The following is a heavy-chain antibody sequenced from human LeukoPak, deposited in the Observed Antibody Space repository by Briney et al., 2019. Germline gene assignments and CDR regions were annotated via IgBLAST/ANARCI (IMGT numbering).Heavy chain of an antibody. D-gene: IGHD3-3*01. CDR2: ISGSSGRT. CDR3: AKDVLRFLEWLLSPDAFDI. Sequence: GESLRLSCAASGFTFSSYAMSWVRQAPGKGLEWVSAISGSSGRTYYADSVKGRFTISRDNSKNTLYLQMNSLRAEDTAVYYCAKDVLRFLEWLLSPDAFDIWGQGTMVTVSS. CDR1: GFTFSSYA. V-gene: IGHV3-23*01. J-gene: IGHJ3*02.